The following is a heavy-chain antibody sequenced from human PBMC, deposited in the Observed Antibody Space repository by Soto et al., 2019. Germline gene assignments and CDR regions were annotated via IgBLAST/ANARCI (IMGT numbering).Heavy chain of an antibody. V-gene: IGHV3-15*01. CDR1: GFTFSNAW. Sequence: GGSLRLSCAASGFTFSNAWMSWVRQAPGKGLEWVGRIKSKTDGGTTDYAAPVKCRFTISRDDSKNTLYLQMNSLKTEDTAVYYCTTDSTTGVIGYAFDIWGQGKMVTVSS. CDR3: TTDSTTGVIGYAFDI. J-gene: IGHJ3*02. D-gene: IGHD3-22*01. CDR2: IKSKTDGGTT.